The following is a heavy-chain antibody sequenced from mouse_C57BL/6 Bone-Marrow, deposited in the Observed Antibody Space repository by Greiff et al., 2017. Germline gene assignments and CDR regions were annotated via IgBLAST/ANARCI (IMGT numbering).Heavy chain of an antibody. CDR1: GFTFSSYA. CDR2: ISAGGSYT. CDR3: ARDYFYYFDY. V-gene: IGHV5-4*01. D-gene: IGHD1-1*01. Sequence: EVKLMESGGGLVKPGGSLKLSCAASGFTFSSYAMSWVRQTPEKRLEWVATISAGGSYTYYPDNVKGRFTISRDNAKNNLYLQMSHLKSEDTAMXYCARDYFYYFDYWGQGTTLTVSS. J-gene: IGHJ2*01.